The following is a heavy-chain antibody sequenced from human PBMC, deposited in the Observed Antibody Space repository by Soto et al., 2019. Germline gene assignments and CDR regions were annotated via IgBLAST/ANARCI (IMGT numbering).Heavy chain of an antibody. CDR2: IYPGDSDT. Sequence: GEFLRIGSKGSWYSFTNYWSVWVRQMTGKGLEWMGTIYPGDSDTRYSPSFRGQVTISADKSISTAYLQWNSLKASDTAMYFCARHKRYCSSTSCSGMDVWGQGATVTVSS. CDR1: WYSFTNYW. D-gene: IGHD2-2*01. J-gene: IGHJ6*02. CDR3: ARHKRYCSSTSCSGMDV. V-gene: IGHV5-51*01.